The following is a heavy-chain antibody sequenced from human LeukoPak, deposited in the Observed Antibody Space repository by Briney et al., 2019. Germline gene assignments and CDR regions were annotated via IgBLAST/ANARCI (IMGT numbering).Heavy chain of an antibody. CDR2: INPKNGGT. J-gene: IGHJ6*02. D-gene: IGHD3-22*01. CDR3: ARGEGMGPYYDSSGYYLDV. V-gene: IGHV1-2*02. Sequence: ASVKVCCKASGYTFTGYYIHWVRQAPGQGLEWMGWINPKNGGTNYAQKFQGRVTMTRDTSISTAYMELSRLRSDDTAVYYCARGEGMGPYYDSSGYYLDVWGQGTTVTVSS. CDR1: GYTFTGYY.